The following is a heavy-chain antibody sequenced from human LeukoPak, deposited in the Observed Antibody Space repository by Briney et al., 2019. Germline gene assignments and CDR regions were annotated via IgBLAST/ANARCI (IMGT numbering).Heavy chain of an antibody. CDR2: IYYSGST. D-gene: IGHD3-3*01. V-gene: IGHV4-59*01. Sequence: SETLSLTCTVSGGSISSYYWSWIRQPPGKGLEWIGYIYYSGSTNYNPSLKSRVTISVDTSKNQFSLKLSSVTAADTAVYYCAREAANGITIFTPHFDYWGQGTLVTVTS. J-gene: IGHJ4*02. CDR1: GGSISSYY. CDR3: AREAANGITIFTPHFDY.